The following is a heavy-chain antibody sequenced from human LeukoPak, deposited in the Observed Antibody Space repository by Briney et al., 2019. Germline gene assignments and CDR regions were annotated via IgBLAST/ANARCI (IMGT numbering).Heavy chain of an antibody. CDR2: ISKGSGYI. CDR3: ATIDY. Sequence: GESLRLSCVGSGFSFSNYSLNWVRQTPGKGLEWVSSISKGSGYIYQTDSVKGRFTISRDISRNVLSLQMNSLRVEDTAVYHCATIDYWGQGTLVTVSS. J-gene: IGHJ4*02. V-gene: IGHV3-21*06. CDR1: GFSFSNYS.